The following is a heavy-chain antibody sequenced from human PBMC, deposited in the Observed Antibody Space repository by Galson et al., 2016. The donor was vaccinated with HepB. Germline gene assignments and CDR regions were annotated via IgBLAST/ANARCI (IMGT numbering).Heavy chain of an antibody. J-gene: IGHJ5*02. D-gene: IGHD6-19*01. CDR2: INSDGRST. CDR3: VRDWGSSGWALP. CDR1: GFTFSNYW. V-gene: IGHV3-74*01. Sequence: SLRLSCAAFGFTFSNYWMHWVRQGPGKGLVWVSRINSDGRSTIYAGSVKGRFTISRDNAKNTLYLQMNSLRVKDTAVYYCVRDWGSSGWALPWGQGTLVTVSS.